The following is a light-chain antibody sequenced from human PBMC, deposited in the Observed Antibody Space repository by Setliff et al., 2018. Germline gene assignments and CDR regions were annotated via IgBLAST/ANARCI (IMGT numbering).Light chain of an antibody. J-gene: IGKJ4*01. V-gene: IGKV3D-20*02. CDR1: ESVNTNY. CDR3: QQRSNWPLT. CDR2: GTS. Sequence: EVLLTQSPATLSLSPGERATLSCRDSESVNTNYIAWSQQKPGQAPRLLIYGTSNRATGIPDRFSGSGSGTDFSLTISRLEPEDFAVYYCQQRSNWPLTFGGGTKVDIK.